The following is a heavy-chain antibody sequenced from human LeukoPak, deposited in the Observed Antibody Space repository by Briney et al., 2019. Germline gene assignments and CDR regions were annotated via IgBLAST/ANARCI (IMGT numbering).Heavy chain of an antibody. V-gene: IGHV1-2*02. D-gene: IGHD3-16*01. J-gene: IGHJ4*02. CDR2: INPNSGGT. CDR1: GYTFTGYY. Sequence: ASVKVSCKASGYTFTGYYMHWVRQAPGQGLEWMGWINPNSGGTNYAQKFQGRVTMTRDTSISTAYMELSRLRSDDTAVYYCARDQAGVMMWDYWSQGTLVTVSS. CDR3: ARDQAGVMMWDY.